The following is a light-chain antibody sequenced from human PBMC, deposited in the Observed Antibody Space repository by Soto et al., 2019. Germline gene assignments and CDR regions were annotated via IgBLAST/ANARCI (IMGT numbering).Light chain of an antibody. CDR2: DAS. CDR3: QQYGTSLRT. V-gene: IGKV3D-20*01. CDR1: QGVSSNS. J-gene: IGKJ1*01. Sequence: EIVLTQSPATLSLSPGESATLSCGASQGVSSNSLAWYQQKPGLAPRLLIYDASRRATGIPDRFSGSGSGTDFSLTISRLEPEDFAVYYCQQYGTSLRTFGQGTKVEFK.